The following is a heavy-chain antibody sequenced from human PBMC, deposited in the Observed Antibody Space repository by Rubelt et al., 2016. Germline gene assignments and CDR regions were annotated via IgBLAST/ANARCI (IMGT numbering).Heavy chain of an antibody. CDR2: INHSGST. CDR1: GGSFSGYY. Sequence: QVQLQQWGAGLLKPSETLSLTCAVYGGSFSGYYWSWIRQPPGKGLEWIGEINHSGSTNYNPSARRRCTVAVDTAKNQFSLKLSFGTAADTAVYYCARGCGSGSYYNGFDYWGQGTLVTVSS. J-gene: IGHJ4*02. V-gene: IGHV4-34*01. D-gene: IGHD3-10*01. CDR3: ARGCGSGSYYNGFDY.